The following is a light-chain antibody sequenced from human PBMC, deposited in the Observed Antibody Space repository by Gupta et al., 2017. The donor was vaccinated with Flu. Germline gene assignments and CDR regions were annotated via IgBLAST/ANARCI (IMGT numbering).Light chain of an antibody. V-gene: IGKV4-1*01. Sequence: DIVMTQSPDSLAVSLGERATINCKSSQNILYRSNNKNYLAWYQQKPGQPPKLLISWASTRESGVPDRFSGSGSGTDFTLTISSLQAEDVAVYYCQRYYNTPSCSFGQGTKLEIK. CDR2: WAS. CDR3: QRYYNTPSCS. J-gene: IGKJ2*03. CDR1: QNILYRSNNKNY.